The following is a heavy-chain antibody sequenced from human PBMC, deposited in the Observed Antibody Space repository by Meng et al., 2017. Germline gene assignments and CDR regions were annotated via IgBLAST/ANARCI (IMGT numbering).Heavy chain of an antibody. J-gene: IGHJ5*02. Sequence: GESLKISCAASGFTFSSYAMHWVRQAPGKGLEWVAVISCDGSNKYYADSVKGRFTISRDNSKNTLYLQMNSLRAEDTAVYYCARDVLAVAGTWFDPWGQGTLVTVSS. D-gene: IGHD6-19*01. CDR2: ISCDGSNK. V-gene: IGHV3-30*01. CDR3: ARDVLAVAGTWFDP. CDR1: GFTFSSYA.